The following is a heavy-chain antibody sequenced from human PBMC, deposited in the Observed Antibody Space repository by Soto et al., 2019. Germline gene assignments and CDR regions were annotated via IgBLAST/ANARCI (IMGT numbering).Heavy chain of an antibody. Sequence: QLQLQESGSGLVKPSQTLSLTCAVSGGSISSGGYSWSWIRQPPGKGLEWIGYIYHSGSTYYNPPPTGRVTFSVDRSKNRFSLKLSSVTAADTAVYYCARAGGMGAVAADYWGQGTLVTVST. J-gene: IGHJ4*02. CDR1: GGSISSGGYS. D-gene: IGHD6-19*01. V-gene: IGHV4-30-2*01. CDR2: IYHSGST. CDR3: ARAGGMGAVAADY.